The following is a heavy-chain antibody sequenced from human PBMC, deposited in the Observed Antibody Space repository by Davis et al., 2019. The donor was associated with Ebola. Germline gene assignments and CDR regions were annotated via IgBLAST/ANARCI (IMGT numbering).Heavy chain of an antibody. D-gene: IGHD4-17*01. CDR2: IYHDGST. CDR1: GGSISSVGYF. Sequence: SQTLSLTCAVSGGSISSVGYFWSWIRQPPGKGLEWIGYIYHDGSTYYNPSLKSRVTISVDRSKNQFSLKLSSVTAADTAVYYCARDTVTTGFDPWGQGTLVTVSS. J-gene: IGHJ5*02. V-gene: IGHV4-30-2*01. CDR3: ARDTVTTGFDP.